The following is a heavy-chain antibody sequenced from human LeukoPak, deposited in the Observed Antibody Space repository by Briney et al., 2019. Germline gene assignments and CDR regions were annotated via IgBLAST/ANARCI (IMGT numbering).Heavy chain of an antibody. D-gene: IGHD2-21*01. CDR2: INPDGGGT. CDR3: ARDIFPRVGGAPDY. Sequence: ASVKVSCKASGYTFTGYYMHWVRQAPGQGLEWMGWINPDGGGTNYAQNFQGRVTMTRDTSISTAYMELSRLRSDDTAVYYCARDIFPRVGGAPDYWGQGTLVTVSS. CDR1: GYTFTGYY. J-gene: IGHJ4*02. V-gene: IGHV1-2*02.